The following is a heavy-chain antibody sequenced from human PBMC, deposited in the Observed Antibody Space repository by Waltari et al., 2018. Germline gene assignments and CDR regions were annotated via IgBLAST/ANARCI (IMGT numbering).Heavy chain of an antibody. CDR2: IRYDGSNK. J-gene: IGHJ4*02. CDR3: AKGQLAGYFDY. V-gene: IGHV3-30*02. D-gene: IGHD6-6*01. Sequence: QVQLVESGGGVVQPGGSLRLSCAASGFTFSSYGMHWVRQAPGKGLEWVAFIRYDGSNKYYADSVKGRFTISRDNSKNTLYLQMNSLRAEDTAVYYCAKGQLAGYFDYWGQGTLVTVSS. CDR1: GFTFSSYG.